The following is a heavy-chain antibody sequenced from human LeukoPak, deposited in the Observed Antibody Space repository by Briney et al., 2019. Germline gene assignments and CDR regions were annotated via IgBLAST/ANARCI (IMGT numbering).Heavy chain of an antibody. CDR2: INPNSGGT. Sequence: ASVKVSCKASGYTFTGYYMHWVRQAPGQGLEWMGWINPNSGGTNYAQKFQGRVTMTRDTSISTAYMEQSRLRSDDTAVYYCARVDLGYCSGGSCYGQYNWFDPWGQGTLVTVSS. CDR1: GYTFTGYY. CDR3: ARVDLGYCSGGSCYGQYNWFDP. D-gene: IGHD2-15*01. J-gene: IGHJ5*02. V-gene: IGHV1-2*02.